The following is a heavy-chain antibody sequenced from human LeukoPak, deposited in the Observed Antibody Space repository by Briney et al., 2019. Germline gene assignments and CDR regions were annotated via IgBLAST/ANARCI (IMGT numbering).Heavy chain of an antibody. D-gene: IGHD2-15*01. Sequence: GGSLRLSCAASGFTFSSYSMNWVRQAPGKGLEWVSSISSSSSYIYYADSLKGRFTISRDNAKKSVYLQMNSLRAEDTAVYYCARGAPDAATPFDSWGQGTLVTASS. J-gene: IGHJ5*01. CDR3: ARGAPDAATPFDS. CDR2: ISSSSSYI. V-gene: IGHV3-21*01. CDR1: GFTFSSYS.